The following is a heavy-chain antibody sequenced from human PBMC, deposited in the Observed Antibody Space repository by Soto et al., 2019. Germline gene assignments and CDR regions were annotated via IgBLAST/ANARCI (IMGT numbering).Heavy chain of an antibody. CDR2: ISAYNGNT. CDR3: ARDFDYGDYVAGWFDP. Sequence: ASVKVSCKASGYTFTSYGISWVRQAPGQGLEWMGWISAYNGNTNYAQKLQGRVTMTTDTSTSTAYMELRSLRSDDTAVYYCARDFDYGDYVAGWFDPWGQGTLVTVSS. CDR1: GYTFTSYG. V-gene: IGHV1-18*01. D-gene: IGHD4-17*01. J-gene: IGHJ5*02.